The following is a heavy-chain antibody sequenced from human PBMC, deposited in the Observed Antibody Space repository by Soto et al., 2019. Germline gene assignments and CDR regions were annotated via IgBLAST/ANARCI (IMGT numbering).Heavy chain of an antibody. J-gene: IGHJ4*02. V-gene: IGHV4-59*01. CDR1: GGSISSYY. CDR3: ARLEGSHYFDY. D-gene: IGHD3-10*01. Sequence: PSETLSLTCNVSGGSISSYYWSWIRQPPGKGLEWIGYIYYSGSTNYNPSLKSRVTISVDTSKNQFSLKLSSVTAADTAVYYCARLEGSHYFDYWGQGTQVTVSS. CDR2: IYYSGST.